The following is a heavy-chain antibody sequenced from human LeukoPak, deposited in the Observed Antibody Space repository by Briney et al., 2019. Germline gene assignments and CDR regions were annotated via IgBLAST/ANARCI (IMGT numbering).Heavy chain of an antibody. CDR2: NSPTYDI. V-gene: IGHV3-48*02. D-gene: IGHD7-27*01. CDR3: ARDHNWGFDY. Sequence: PGGSLRLSCAASGFIFRSFAMNGVREAPGKGLEWVSYNSPTYDIYYSDSVRGRFTISRDNAKNSLYLQMNSLRDEDTAVYYCARDHNWGFDYWGQGTLVAVSS. J-gene: IGHJ4*02. CDR1: GFIFRSFA.